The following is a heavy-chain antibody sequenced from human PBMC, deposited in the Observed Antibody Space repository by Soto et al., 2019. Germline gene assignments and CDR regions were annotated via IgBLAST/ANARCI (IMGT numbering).Heavy chain of an antibody. Sequence: GESLKISCQTSGYTFSSNWIGWVRQMPGKGLEWMGIIYPGDSETRYSPSFQGQVTISADRSFSIAYLQWSSLKASDTAMYYCARHNIGSGWYGGASTGPLKVYYYGMDVWGQGTTVTVSS. D-gene: IGHD6-19*01. J-gene: IGHJ6*02. CDR1: GYTFSSNW. CDR2: IYPGDSET. V-gene: IGHV5-51*01. CDR3: ARHNIGSGWYGGASTGPLKVYYYGMDV.